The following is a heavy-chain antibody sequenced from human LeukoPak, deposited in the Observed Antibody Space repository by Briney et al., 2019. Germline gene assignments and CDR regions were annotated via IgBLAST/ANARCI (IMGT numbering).Heavy chain of an antibody. D-gene: IGHD3-9*01. CDR3: ARGGVLRYFDWSHWWVYSFDY. J-gene: IGHJ4*02. CDR2: INPNSGGT. Sequence: ASVKVSCKAPGYTFTGYYMHWVRQAPGQGLEWMGWINPNSGGTNYAQKFQGRVTMTRDTSISTAYMELSRLRSDDTAVYYCARGGVLRYFDWSHWWVYSFDYWGQGTLVTVSS. CDR1: GYTFTGYY. V-gene: IGHV1-2*02.